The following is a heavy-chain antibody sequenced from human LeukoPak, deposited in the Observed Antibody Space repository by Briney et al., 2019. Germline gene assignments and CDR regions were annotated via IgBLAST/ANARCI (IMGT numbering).Heavy chain of an antibody. CDR2: INPNSGGT. J-gene: IGHJ4*02. CDR1: GYTFTGYY. V-gene: IGHV1-2*02. D-gene: IGHD6-13*01. Sequence: GASVKVSCKASGYTFTGYYMHWVRQAPGQGLEWMGWINPNSGGTNYAQKFQGRVTMTRDTSISTAYMELSRLRSDDTAVYYCAIDSSSGYNDEAPLEDWGQGTLVTVSS. CDR3: AIDSSSGYNDEAPLED.